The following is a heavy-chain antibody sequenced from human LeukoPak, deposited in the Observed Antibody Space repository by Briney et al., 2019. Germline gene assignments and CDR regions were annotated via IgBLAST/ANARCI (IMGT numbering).Heavy chain of an antibody. D-gene: IGHD5-18*01. V-gene: IGHV4-34*01. J-gene: IGHJ4*02. CDR1: GGSFSGYY. Sequence: PSETLSLTCAVYGGSFSGYYWSWIRQPPGKGLEWIGEINHSGSTYYNPSLKSRVTISLDTSKNQFSLKVGSMTAADTAVYYCARAGGYGLIDYWGQGTTVTVSS. CDR2: INHSGST. CDR3: ARAGGYGLIDY.